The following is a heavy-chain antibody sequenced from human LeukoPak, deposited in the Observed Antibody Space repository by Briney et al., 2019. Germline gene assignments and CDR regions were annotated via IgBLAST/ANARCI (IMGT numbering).Heavy chain of an antibody. J-gene: IGHJ2*01. V-gene: IGHV3-15*01. Sequence: GGSLRLSCAASGFTFTNALMSWVRQAPGKGLEWVGRIKSKTDGGTTDYAAPVNGRFTISRDDSKNTLYLQMNSLKTEDTAIYYCTTPPNYLDLWGRGTLVTVSS. CDR1: GFTFTNAL. CDR2: IKSKTDGGTT. CDR3: TTPPNYLDL.